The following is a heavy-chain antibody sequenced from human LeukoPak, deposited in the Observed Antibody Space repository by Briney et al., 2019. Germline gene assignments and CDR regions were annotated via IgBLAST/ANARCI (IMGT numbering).Heavy chain of an antibody. D-gene: IGHD2-2*01. CDR2: IYYSGST. J-gene: IGHJ4*02. Sequence: SETLSLTCTVSGGSISSYYWSWIRQPPGKGLEWIGYIYYSGSTNYNPSLKSRVTISVDTSKNQFSLKLSSVTAADTAVYYCARPVGGYDCSSTSCPFDYWGQGTLVTVSS. CDR1: GGSISSYY. V-gene: IGHV4-59*01. CDR3: ARPVGGYDCSSTSCPFDY.